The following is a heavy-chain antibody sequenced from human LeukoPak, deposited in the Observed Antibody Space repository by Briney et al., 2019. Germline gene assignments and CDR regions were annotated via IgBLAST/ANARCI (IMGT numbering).Heavy chain of an antibody. CDR3: ARKDCSGGSCYSNWFDP. J-gene: IGHJ5*02. Sequence: ASVKVSCKASGYTFTSYDINWVRQATGQGLEWMGWMNPNSGNTGYAQKFQGRVTITRNISISTAYMELSSLRSEDTAVYYCARKDCSGGSCYSNWFDPWGQGTLVTVSS. CDR1: GYTFTSYD. D-gene: IGHD2-15*01. V-gene: IGHV1-8*03. CDR2: MNPNSGNT.